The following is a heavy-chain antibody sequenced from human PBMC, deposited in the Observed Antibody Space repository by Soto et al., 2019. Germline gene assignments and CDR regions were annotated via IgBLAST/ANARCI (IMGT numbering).Heavy chain of an antibody. Sequence: ASVKVSCKASGGTFSSYAISWVRQAPGRGLEWMGGIIPIFGTANYAQIFQGRVTITADESTTTAYMELSSLRSEDTAVYYCARDLGYCISASCYLYGMDVWGQGTTVTVSS. D-gene: IGHD2-2*01. J-gene: IGHJ6*02. CDR1: GGTFSSYA. CDR3: ARDLGYCISASCYLYGMDV. V-gene: IGHV1-69*13. CDR2: IIPIFGTA.